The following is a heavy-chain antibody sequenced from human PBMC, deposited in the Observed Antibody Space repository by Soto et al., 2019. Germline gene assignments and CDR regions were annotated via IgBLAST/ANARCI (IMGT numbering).Heavy chain of an antibody. Sequence: ASETLSLTCTVSGGSISRVAYYWSWIRQLPGKGLEWIGYVYHTGNADYNPSLKSRISMSADTSKNQFSMDLKDVTAADTAVYYCAVDTTIEGPNWPDPWGQGTLVTVSS. CDR1: GGSISRVAYY. CDR3: AVDTTIEGPNWPDP. V-gene: IGHV4-30-4*08. J-gene: IGHJ5*02. D-gene: IGHD5-18*01. CDR2: VYHTGNA.